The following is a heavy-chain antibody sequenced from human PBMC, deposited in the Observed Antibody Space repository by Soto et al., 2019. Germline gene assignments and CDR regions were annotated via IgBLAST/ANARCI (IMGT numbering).Heavy chain of an antibody. CDR3: VRIYIGDYHFDY. CDR1: GDSVNSGSYY. CDR2: ISFSETT. J-gene: IGHJ4*02. Sequence: SETLSLTCTVSGDSVNSGSYYWSWIRQPPGKGLEWIGYISFSETTNYSPSLKSRVTISVDKSKNQFSLKLRSVTAADTAVYYCVRIYIGDYHFDYWGQGTPVTVSS. D-gene: IGHD4-17*01. V-gene: IGHV4-61*01.